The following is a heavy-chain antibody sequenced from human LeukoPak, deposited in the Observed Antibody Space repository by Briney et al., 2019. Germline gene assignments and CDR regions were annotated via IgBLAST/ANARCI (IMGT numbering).Heavy chain of an antibody. CDR3: ARDRNSGSSLDI. V-gene: IGHV1-2*02. CDR1: GYTFTGYY. J-gene: IGHJ3*02. Sequence: ASVTVSCKASGYTFTGYYIHWVRQAPGQGLEWMGWIYPYSGDTNYAQNFQGRVTMTMGTSISTAYMELSSLKSDDTAVYYCARDRNSGSSLDIWGQGTMLTVSS. D-gene: IGHD6-6*01. CDR2: IYPYSGDT.